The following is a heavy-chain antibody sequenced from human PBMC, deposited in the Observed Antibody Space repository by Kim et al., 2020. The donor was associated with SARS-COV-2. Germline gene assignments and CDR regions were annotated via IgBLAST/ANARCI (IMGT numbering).Heavy chain of an antibody. D-gene: IGHD3-10*01. J-gene: IGHJ4*02. CDR3: GGDGSGSYCFDY. V-gene: IGHV1-69*04. Sequence: NYAQKFQGRVTITADKSTSTAYMELSSLRSEDTAVYYCGGDGSGSYCFDYWGQGTLVTVSS.